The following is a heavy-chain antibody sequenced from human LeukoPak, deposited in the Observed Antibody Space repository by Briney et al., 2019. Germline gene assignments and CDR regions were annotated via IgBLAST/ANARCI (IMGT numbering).Heavy chain of an antibody. J-gene: IGHJ3*02. V-gene: IGHV5-51*01. Sequence: GESLEISCRGSGYSFTTYWIGWVRKMPGKGLEWMGIIYPGDSDTRYSPSFQGKVTIAADKSINTAYLQWSSLKTSDTAMYYCARLWAAAGTNAFDIRGAGKMVTVSS. D-gene: IGHD6-13*01. CDR2: IYPGDSDT. CDR1: GYSFTTYW. CDR3: ARLWAAAGTNAFDI.